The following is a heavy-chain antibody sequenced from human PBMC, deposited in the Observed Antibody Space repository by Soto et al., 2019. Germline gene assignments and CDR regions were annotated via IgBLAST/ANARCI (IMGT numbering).Heavy chain of an antibody. J-gene: IGHJ6*02. Sequence: GGSLRLSCEASGFSFGSYSMNWVRQAPGRGLEWVSFISGRGTTTYYADSVRGRFTVSRDNAKNSLSLEVNSLRDEDTAVYYCARLGYCSSATCKYYFYYYGMDVWGQGTTVTVSS. V-gene: IGHV3-48*02. D-gene: IGHD2-2*01. CDR3: ARLGYCSSATCKYYFYYYGMDV. CDR2: ISGRGTTT. CDR1: GFSFGSYS.